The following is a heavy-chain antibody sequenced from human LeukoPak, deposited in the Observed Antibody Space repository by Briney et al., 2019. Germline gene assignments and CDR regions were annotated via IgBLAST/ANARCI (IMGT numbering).Heavy chain of an antibody. CDR2: ISWNSGSI. CDR3: AKGIEAAADYYFDY. Sequence: GGSLRLSCGASGFSFRSYWMHWVRQAPGKGLEWVSGISWNSGSIGYADSVKGRFTISRDNAKNSLYLQMNSLRAEDTALYYCAKGIEAAADYYFDYWGQGTLVTVSS. J-gene: IGHJ4*02. CDR1: GFSFRSYW. V-gene: IGHV3-9*01. D-gene: IGHD6-13*01.